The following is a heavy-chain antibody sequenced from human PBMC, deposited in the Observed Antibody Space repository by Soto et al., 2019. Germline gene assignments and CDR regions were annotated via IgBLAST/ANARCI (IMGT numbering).Heavy chain of an antibody. Sequence: XSVKVSCEASGYTLTSYYMHWVRQAPGQGLEWMGIINPSGGSTSYAQKFQGRVTMTRDTSTSTVYMELSSLRSEDTAVYYCARGGAAAGTPWNYYYYYYGMDVWGQGTTVTVSS. CDR2: INPSGGST. V-gene: IGHV1-46*01. J-gene: IGHJ6*02. CDR1: GYTLTSYY. CDR3: ARGGAAAGTPWNYYYYYYGMDV. D-gene: IGHD6-13*01.